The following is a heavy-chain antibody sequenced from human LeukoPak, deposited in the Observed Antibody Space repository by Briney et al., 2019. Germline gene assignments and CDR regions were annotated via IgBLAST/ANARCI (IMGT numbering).Heavy chain of an antibody. CDR1: GGSISSYY. J-gene: IGHJ4*02. CDR2: IYYSGST. Sequence: KSSETLSLTCTVSGGSISSYYWSWIRQPPGKGLEWIGYIYYSGSTNYNPSLKGRVTISADTSKNQFSLKVSSVTAADTGVYYCATTIIAAAGTTGGYYFDNWGQGTLVTVSS. D-gene: IGHD6-13*01. CDR3: ATTIIAAAGTTGGYYFDN. V-gene: IGHV4-59*08.